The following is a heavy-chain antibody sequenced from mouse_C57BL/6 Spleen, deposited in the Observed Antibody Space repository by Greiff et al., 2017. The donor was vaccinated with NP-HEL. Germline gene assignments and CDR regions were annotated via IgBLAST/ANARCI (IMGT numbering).Heavy chain of an antibody. CDR2: IDPSDSYT. J-gene: IGHJ2*01. V-gene: IGHV1-50*01. CDR3: ARGQLRLRNFDY. CDR1: GYTFTSYW. D-gene: IGHD3-2*02. Sequence: QVQLQQPGAELVKPGASVKLSCKASGYTFTSYWMQWVKQRPGQGLEWIGEIDPSDSYTNYNQKFKGKATLTVDTSSSTAYMQLSSLTSEDSAVYYCARGQLRLRNFDYWGQGTTLTVSS.